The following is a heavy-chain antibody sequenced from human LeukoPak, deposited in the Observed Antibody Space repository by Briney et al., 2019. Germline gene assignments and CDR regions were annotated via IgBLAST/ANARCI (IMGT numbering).Heavy chain of an antibody. CDR1: GFTFSSYT. CDR2: ISGSGGST. V-gene: IGHV3-23*01. J-gene: IGHJ6*02. CDR3: AKSPAPYYYYYGMDV. Sequence: GGSLRLSCAASGFTFSSYTMSWVRQAPGKGLEWVSAISGSGGSTYYADSVKGRFTISRDNSKNTLYLQMNSLRAEDTAVYYCAKSPAPYYYYYGMDVWGQGTTVTVSS.